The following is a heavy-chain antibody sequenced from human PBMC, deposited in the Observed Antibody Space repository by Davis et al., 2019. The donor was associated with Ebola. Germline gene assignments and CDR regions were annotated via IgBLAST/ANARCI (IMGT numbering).Heavy chain of an antibody. V-gene: IGHV4-34*01. Sequence: SETLSLTCAVYGGSFSGYYWSWIRQPPGKGLEWIGEINHSGSTNYNPSLKSRATISVDTSKNQFSLKLSSVTAADTAVYYCARAWELLSRNYYYGMDVWGQGTTVTVSS. CDR2: INHSGST. D-gene: IGHD1-26*01. J-gene: IGHJ6*02. CDR3: ARAWELLSRNYYYGMDV. CDR1: GGSFSGYY.